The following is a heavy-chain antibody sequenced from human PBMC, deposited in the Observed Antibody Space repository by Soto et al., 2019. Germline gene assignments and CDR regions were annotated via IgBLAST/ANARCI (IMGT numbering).Heavy chain of an antibody. CDR3: ARSYGSGTYGSLDP. V-gene: IGHV1-69*01. CDR1: GGTFSSYA. J-gene: IGHJ5*02. D-gene: IGHD3-10*01. CDR2: IIPIFGTT. Sequence: QIQLVQSGAEVKKPGSSVKISCKASGGTFSSYAINWVRQAPGQGLEWMGGIIPIFGTTNYAQKFQGRVTVTADDSTTTAYMVLNSLRSEDTATYYCARSYGSGTYGSLDPWGQGTLVTVSS.